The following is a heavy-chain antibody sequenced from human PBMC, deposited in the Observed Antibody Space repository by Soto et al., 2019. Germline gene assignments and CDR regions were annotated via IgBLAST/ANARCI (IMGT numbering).Heavy chain of an antibody. CDR2: ISSSSSYI. CDR3: AREVVATISPYYYGMDV. CDR1: GFTFSSYS. D-gene: IGHD5-12*01. V-gene: IGHV3-21*01. Sequence: SGGSLRLSCAASGFTFSSYSMNWVRQAPGKGLEWVSSISSSSSYIYYADSVKGRFTISRDNAKNSLYLQMNSLRAEDTAVYYCAREVVATISPYYYGMDVWGQGTTVTVSS. J-gene: IGHJ6*02.